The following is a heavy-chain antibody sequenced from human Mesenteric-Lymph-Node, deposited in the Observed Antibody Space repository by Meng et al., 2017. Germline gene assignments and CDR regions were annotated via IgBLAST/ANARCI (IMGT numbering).Heavy chain of an antibody. Sequence: GESLKISCGASGFIFSRSWMSWVRQAPGKGLEWVSSISSSSSYIYYADSVKGRFTISRDNAKNSLYLQMNSLRAEDTAVYYCARVRGVGCSGGSCYSEWNFDYWGQGTLVTVSS. CDR1: GFIFSRSW. V-gene: IGHV3-21*01. CDR2: ISSSSSYI. D-gene: IGHD2-15*01. CDR3: ARVRGVGCSGGSCYSEWNFDY. J-gene: IGHJ4*02.